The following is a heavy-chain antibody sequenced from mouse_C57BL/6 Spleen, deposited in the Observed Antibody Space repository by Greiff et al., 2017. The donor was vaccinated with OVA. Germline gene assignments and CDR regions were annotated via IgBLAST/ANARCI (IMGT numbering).Heavy chain of an antibody. J-gene: IGHJ4*01. CDR1: GFTFSSYA. D-gene: IGHD1-3*01. CDR3: ANQFQYKGYAMDY. CDR2: ISDGGSYT. Sequence: EVKLMESGGGLVKPGGSLKLSCAASGFTFSSYAMSWVRQTPEKRLEWVATISDGGSYTYYPDNVKGRFTISRDNAKNNLYLQMSHLKSEETAMYYGANQFQYKGYAMDYWGQGTSVTVSS. V-gene: IGHV5-4*03.